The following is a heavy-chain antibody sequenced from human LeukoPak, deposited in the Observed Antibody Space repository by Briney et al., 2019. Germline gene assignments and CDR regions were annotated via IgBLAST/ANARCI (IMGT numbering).Heavy chain of an antibody. CDR3: ARDRHCANGVCHSPPGMDV. J-gene: IGHJ6*02. CDR1: GFTFSSYG. V-gene: IGHV3-33*01. Sequence: SGGSLRLSCAASGFTFSSYGMHWVRQAPGKGLVWVADIWFDGKNEHFADSVKGRLTISRDNSKNTMYLQINSLRAEDTAVYYCARDRHCANGVCHSPPGMDVWGQGTTVTVSS. CDR2: IWFDGKNE. D-gene: IGHD2-8*01.